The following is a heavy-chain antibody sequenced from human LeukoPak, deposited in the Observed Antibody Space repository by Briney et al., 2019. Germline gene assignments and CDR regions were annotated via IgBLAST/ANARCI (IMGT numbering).Heavy chain of an antibody. Sequence: PGGSLRLSCAASGFTFRTYSMNWVRQAPGKGLEWVSSISGSSSYIHYADSVKGRFTISRDNAKNSLYLQMNSLRAEDTALYYCARVLGASEDYLWGSYRFWGQGTLVTVSS. CDR2: ISGSSSYI. J-gene: IGHJ4*02. D-gene: IGHD3-16*02. CDR1: GFTFRTYS. CDR3: ARVLGASEDYLWGSYRF. V-gene: IGHV3-21*01.